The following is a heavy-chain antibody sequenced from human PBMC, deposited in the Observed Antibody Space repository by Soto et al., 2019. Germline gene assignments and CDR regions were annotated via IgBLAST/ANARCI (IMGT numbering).Heavy chain of an antibody. V-gene: IGHV3-23*01. CDR3: GKSGGAATFDY. CDR2: ISGSGGST. CDR1: RFTFSSYA. D-gene: IGHD1-26*01. Sequence: AGSLRLACAASRFTFSSYAMSWVRQAPGKGVEGVAAISGSGGSTYYADSVKGRFTISGDNYKNTLYLQMNSMSAEDTAVYYCGKSGGAATFDYWGQGTLVTVSS. J-gene: IGHJ4*02.